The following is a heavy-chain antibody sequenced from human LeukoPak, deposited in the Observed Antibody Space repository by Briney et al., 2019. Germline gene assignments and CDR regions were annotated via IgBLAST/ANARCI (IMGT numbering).Heavy chain of an antibody. D-gene: IGHD5-18*01. CDR2: IWSDGSKK. J-gene: IGHJ4*02. CDR3: ARTRWIQPFTYFDY. Sequence: LAGGSLRLSCVASGFTFSSYGMHWVRQAPGKGLEWVAFIWSDGSKKYYADSVKGRFTISRDNSKNTLYLQMNSLRAEDTAVYYCARTRWIQPFTYFDYWGQGTLVTVSS. CDR1: GFTFSSYG. V-gene: IGHV3-30*02.